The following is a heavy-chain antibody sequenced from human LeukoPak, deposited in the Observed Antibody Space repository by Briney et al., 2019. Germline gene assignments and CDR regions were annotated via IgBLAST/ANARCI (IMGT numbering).Heavy chain of an antibody. Sequence: ASVKVSCKASGYTFTSYDINWVRQATGQGLEWMGWMNPNSGNTGYAQKFQGRVTMTRDTSISTAYMELSRLRSDDTAVYYCARDSSAGDAFDIWGQGTMVTVSS. CDR1: GYTFTSYD. D-gene: IGHD6-6*01. CDR3: ARDSSAGDAFDI. V-gene: IGHV1-8*01. J-gene: IGHJ3*02. CDR2: MNPNSGNT.